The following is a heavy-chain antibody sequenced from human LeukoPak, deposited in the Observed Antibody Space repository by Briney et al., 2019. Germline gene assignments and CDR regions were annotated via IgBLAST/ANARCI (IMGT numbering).Heavy chain of an antibody. CDR3: ARDRPYSSSWYAFDY. Sequence: SVMVSCKASGGTFSSYAISWVRQAPGQGLEWMGGIIPIFGTANYAQKFQGRVTITTDESTSTAYMELSSLRSEDTAVYYCARDRPYSSSWYAFDYWGQGTLVTVSS. D-gene: IGHD6-13*01. CDR2: IIPIFGTA. CDR1: GGTFSSYA. J-gene: IGHJ4*02. V-gene: IGHV1-69*05.